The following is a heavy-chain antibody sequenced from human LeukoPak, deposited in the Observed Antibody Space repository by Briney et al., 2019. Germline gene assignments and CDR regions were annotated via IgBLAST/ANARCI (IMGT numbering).Heavy chain of an antibody. CDR3: GRVPAAGTGPDY. Sequence: SETLSLTCTVSGGSVSSTNDYWSWIRQPRGKGLEWVGFFSYNVHSDYNPSLKSRVTISVDTSKNQFSLRLSSVTAADTAIYYCGRVPAAGTGPDYWGQGTLVTVSS. CDR2: FSYNVHS. CDR1: GGSVSSTNDY. V-gene: IGHV4-61*01. J-gene: IGHJ4*02. D-gene: IGHD6-13*01.